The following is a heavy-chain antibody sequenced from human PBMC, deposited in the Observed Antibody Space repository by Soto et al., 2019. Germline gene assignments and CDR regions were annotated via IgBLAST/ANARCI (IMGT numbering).Heavy chain of an antibody. Sequence: EVQLVESGGGVVQPGGSLRLSCAASGFTFSEYRMHWVRQAPGKGLVWVAHISTDGSSTYYADSVKGRFTISRDNAKNTLYLQMNNLRAEDTAIYYCARVGRTSWYEFPFWGQGTLVTVSS. D-gene: IGHD6-13*01. CDR2: ISTDGSST. CDR3: ARVGRTSWYEFPF. CDR1: GFTFSEYR. V-gene: IGHV3-74*01. J-gene: IGHJ4*02.